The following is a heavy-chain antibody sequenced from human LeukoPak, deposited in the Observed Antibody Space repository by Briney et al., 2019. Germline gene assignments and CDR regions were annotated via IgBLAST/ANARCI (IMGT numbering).Heavy chain of an antibody. CDR3: ARDYYDSRTLDY. CDR2: IYYSGST. CDR1: GYSISSGYY. D-gene: IGHD3-22*01. V-gene: IGHV4-38-2*02. Sequence: SETLSLTCAVSGYSISSGYYWGWIRQPPGKGLEWIGYIYYSGSTYYNPSLKSRVTISVDTSKNQFSLKLSSVTAADTAVYYCARDYYDSRTLDYWGQGTLVTVSS. J-gene: IGHJ4*02.